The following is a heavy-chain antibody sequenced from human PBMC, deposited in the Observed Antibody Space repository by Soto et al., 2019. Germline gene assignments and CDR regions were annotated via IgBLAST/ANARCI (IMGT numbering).Heavy chain of an antibody. V-gene: IGHV4-4*02. CDR1: GGSISSSNW. Sequence: SETLSLTCAVSGGSISSSNWWSWVRQPPGKGLEWIGEIYHSGSTNYNPSLKSRVTISVDKSKNQFSLKLSSVTAADTAVYYCARSLWGWGMDTIKAPYFDYWGQGTLVT. CDR2: IYHSGST. D-gene: IGHD3-16*01. J-gene: IGHJ4*02. CDR3: ARSLWGWGMDTIKAPYFDY.